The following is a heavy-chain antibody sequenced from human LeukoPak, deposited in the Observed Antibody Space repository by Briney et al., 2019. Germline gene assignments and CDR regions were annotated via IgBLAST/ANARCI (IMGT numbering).Heavy chain of an antibody. J-gene: IGHJ6*02. V-gene: IGHV4-61*02. CDR2: IYTSGST. CDR3: AREASGYDYGYYYYYGMDV. D-gene: IGHD5-12*01. CDR1: GGSISSGSYY. Sequence: PSQTLSLTCTVSGGSISSGSYYWSWIRQPAGKGLEWIGRIYTSGSTNYNPSLKSRVTISVDTSKNQFSLKLSSVTAADTAVYYCAREASGYDYGYYYYYGMDVWGQGTTVIVSS.